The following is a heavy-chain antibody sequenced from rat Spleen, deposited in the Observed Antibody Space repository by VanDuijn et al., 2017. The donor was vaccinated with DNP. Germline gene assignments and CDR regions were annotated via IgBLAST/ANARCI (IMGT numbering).Heavy chain of an antibody. Sequence: EVQLVESGGGLVQPGRSLKLSCAASGFTFSDYYMAWVRQAPTEGLEWVATIISDGSRTYYPDSVRGRFTISRDNAESSLYLQMGSLKSEDTAIYFCARGPNYGVHVDFLDYWGQGVMVTVSS. CDR2: IISDGSRT. CDR1: GFTFSDYY. D-gene: IGHD1-11*01. V-gene: IGHV5-7*01. CDR3: ARGPNYGVHVDFLDY. J-gene: IGHJ2*01.